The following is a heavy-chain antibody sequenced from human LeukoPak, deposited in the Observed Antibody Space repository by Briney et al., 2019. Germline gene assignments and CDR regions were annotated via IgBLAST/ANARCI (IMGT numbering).Heavy chain of an antibody. D-gene: IGHD4-17*01. CDR3: ARDSPSGYGVFVGWFDP. Sequence: GGSLRLSCAASGFTFRNYWMSWVRQVPGKGLEWVVNINEGGNEKNYVDSVKGRFTASRDNAQNSLYLQMNSLRVEDTAVYYCARDSPSGYGVFVGWFDPWGQGTLVTVSS. V-gene: IGHV3-7*03. CDR2: INEGGNEK. CDR1: GFTFRNYW. J-gene: IGHJ5*02.